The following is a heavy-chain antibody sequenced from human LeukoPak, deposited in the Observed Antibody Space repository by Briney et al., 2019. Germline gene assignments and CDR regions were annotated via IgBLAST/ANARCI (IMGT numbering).Heavy chain of an antibody. CDR2: ISGRSSHM. CDR1: GFTFSDYD. CDR3: ARAFPPLRTSAAGDF. D-gene: IGHD6-25*01. V-gene: IGHV3-21*06. Sequence: GWARTLSCTASGFTFSDYDMNWVRPAPGKGLEWVSSISGRSSHMYYTDSAKGRFTISRDNAKNSLYLQMNSLRAEDTAVYYCARAFPPLRTSAAGDFWGQGTLVTVSS. J-gene: IGHJ4*02.